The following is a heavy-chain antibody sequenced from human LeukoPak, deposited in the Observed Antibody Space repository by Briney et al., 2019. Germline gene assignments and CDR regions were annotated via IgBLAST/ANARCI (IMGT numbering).Heavy chain of an antibody. D-gene: IGHD4-17*01. Sequence: SETLSLTCTVSGGSISSGGYYWSWIRQHPGKGLEWIGYIYYSGSTYYNPSLKSRVTISVDTSKNQFSLKLSSVTAADTAVYYCARAYYGDSRFDYWGQGTLVTVSS. CDR2: IYYSGST. J-gene: IGHJ4*02. CDR1: GGSISSGGYY. CDR3: ARAYYGDSRFDY. V-gene: IGHV4-30-4*08.